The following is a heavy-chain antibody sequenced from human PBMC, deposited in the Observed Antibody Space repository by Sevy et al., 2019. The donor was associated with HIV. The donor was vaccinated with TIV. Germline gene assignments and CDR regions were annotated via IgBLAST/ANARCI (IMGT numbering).Heavy chain of an antibody. D-gene: IGHD4-17*01. V-gene: IGHV3-20*04. CDR1: GFTFDDYG. CDR2: INWNGGNR. Sequence: GGSLRLSCAGAGFTFDDYGMNWVRQVPGKGLEWVSGINWNGGNRGYADSVKGRFTISRDNAKNSLFLQMNSLRAEDTAVYYCARDLPPSATTVPHFDYWGQGTLVTVSS. J-gene: IGHJ4*02. CDR3: ARDLPPSATTVPHFDY.